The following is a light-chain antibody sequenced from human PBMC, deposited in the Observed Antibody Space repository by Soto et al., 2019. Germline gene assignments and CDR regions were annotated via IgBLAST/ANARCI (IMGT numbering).Light chain of an antibody. CDR3: SSYTTSNTRQIV. Sequence: QSALTQPASVSGSPGQAITLSCTGTSSDVGGYTYVSWYQQHPGKAPKFIIYDVSNRPSGVSNRFSGSKSGNTASLTISGLQAEDEADYYCSSYTTSNTRQIVFGTGTQLTVL. CDR1: SSDVGGYTY. J-gene: IGLJ1*01. CDR2: DVS. V-gene: IGLV2-14*01.